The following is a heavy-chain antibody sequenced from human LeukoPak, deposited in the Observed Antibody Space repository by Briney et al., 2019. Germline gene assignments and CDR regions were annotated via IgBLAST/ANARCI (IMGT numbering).Heavy chain of an antibody. J-gene: IGHJ4*02. Sequence: PGGSLRLSCAASGFTFSSYAMHWVRQAPGKGLEWVAVISYDGSNKYYADSVNGRFTISRDNSKNTLYLQMNSLRTEDTAVYYCARAPYYYDSSGYYNDYWGQGTLVTVSS. CDR1: GFTFSSYA. D-gene: IGHD3-22*01. CDR2: ISYDGSNK. CDR3: ARAPYYYDSSGYYNDY. V-gene: IGHV3-30-3*01.